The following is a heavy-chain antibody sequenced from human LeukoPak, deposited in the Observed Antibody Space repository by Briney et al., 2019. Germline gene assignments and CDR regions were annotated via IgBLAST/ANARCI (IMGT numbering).Heavy chain of an antibody. Sequence: QAGGSLRLSCAASEFTFSSYWMSWVRQAPGKGLEWVANIKQDGSEKYYVDSVKGRFTISRDNSKNTLYLQMNSLRAEDTAVYYCAKIMIVVVNDAFDIWGQGTMVTVSS. CDR2: IKQDGSEK. CDR1: EFTFSSYW. V-gene: IGHV3-7*03. J-gene: IGHJ3*02. D-gene: IGHD3-22*01. CDR3: AKIMIVVVNDAFDI.